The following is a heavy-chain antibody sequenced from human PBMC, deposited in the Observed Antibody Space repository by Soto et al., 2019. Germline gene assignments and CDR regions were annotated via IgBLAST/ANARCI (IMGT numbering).Heavy chain of an antibody. J-gene: IGHJ6*03. Sequence: SETLSLTCTVSGGSISSYYWSWIRQPPGKGLEWIGYIYYSGSTNYNPSLKSRVTISVDTSKNQFSLKLSSVTAADTAVYYCARANTVAGPLYYYYYYMDVWGKGTTVTVSS. CDR2: IYYSGST. CDR3: ARANTVAGPLYYYYYYMDV. CDR1: GGSISSYY. V-gene: IGHV4-59*01. D-gene: IGHD2-8*02.